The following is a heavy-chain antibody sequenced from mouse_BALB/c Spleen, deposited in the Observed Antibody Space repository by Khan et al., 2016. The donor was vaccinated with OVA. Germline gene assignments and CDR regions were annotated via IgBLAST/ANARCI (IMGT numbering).Heavy chain of an antibody. V-gene: IGHV1-4*01. Sequence: VKLLESGAELARPGASVKMSCKASGYTFTSYTMHWIKQRPGQGLEWIGYINPSNSYTNYNQKFKDKATLTADKSSSTAYMQLSSLTSEDSAVYYCAREGAYYRSDGWFAYWGHGTLVTVSA. CDR2: INPSNSYT. CDR1: GYTFTSYT. D-gene: IGHD2-14*01. CDR3: AREGAYYRSDGWFAY. J-gene: IGHJ3*01.